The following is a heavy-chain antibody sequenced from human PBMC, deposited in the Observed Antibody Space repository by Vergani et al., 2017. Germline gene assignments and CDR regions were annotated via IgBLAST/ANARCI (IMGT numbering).Heavy chain of an antibody. Sequence: QVQLQESGPGLVKPSETLSLTCTVSGGSISSYYWSWIRQPPGKGLEWIGYISYRGSTNYNPSLKSRVTISVDTSKNQFSLKLSSVTAADTAVYYCAKDHYGDYEGGPDAFDIWGQGTMVTVSS. J-gene: IGHJ3*02. CDR3: AKDHYGDYEGGPDAFDI. CDR2: ISYRGST. CDR1: GGSISSYY. V-gene: IGHV4-59*01. D-gene: IGHD4-17*01.